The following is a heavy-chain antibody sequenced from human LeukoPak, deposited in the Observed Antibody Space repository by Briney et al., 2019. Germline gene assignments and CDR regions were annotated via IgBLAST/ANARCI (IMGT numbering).Heavy chain of an antibody. CDR3: AKGGYSYGYGY. CDR1: GFTFSNYA. V-gene: IGHV3-30*04. D-gene: IGHD5-18*01. J-gene: IGHJ4*02. Sequence: GGSLRLSCAPSGFTFSNYAMHWVRQVPGKGLEWVAVISYDGSNKYYADSVKGRFTISRDNSKNTLYLQMNSLRAEDTAVYYCAKGGYSYGYGYWGQGTLVTVSS. CDR2: ISYDGSNK.